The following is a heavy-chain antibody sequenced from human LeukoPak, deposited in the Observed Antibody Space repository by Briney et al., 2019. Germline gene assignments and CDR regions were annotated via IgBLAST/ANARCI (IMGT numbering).Heavy chain of an antibody. V-gene: IGHV1-2*02. Sequence: GASVKVSCKASGYTFTDYYIHWVRQAPGQGLEWMGWINPNTGGPFYAQKFQGRVTMTRDTSITTAYMELSRLRSDDTAVYYCARRSSVRGLDYWGQGTLVTVSS. CDR1: GYTFTDYY. J-gene: IGHJ4*02. CDR2: INPNTGGP. D-gene: IGHD4-17*01. CDR3: ARRSSVRGLDY.